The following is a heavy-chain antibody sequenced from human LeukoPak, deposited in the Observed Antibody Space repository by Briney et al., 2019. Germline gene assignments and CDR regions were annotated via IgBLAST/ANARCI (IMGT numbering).Heavy chain of an antibody. CDR2: ISDSGGNT. J-gene: IGHJ4*02. Sequence: PGGSLRLSCAVSGITLSNYGMSWVRQAPGKGLEWVAGISDSGGNTKYADSVKGRFTISRDNPKNTLYLQMNSLRAEDTAVYFCAKLGVVIRVILVGFHKEAYYFESWGQGALVTVSS. D-gene: IGHD3/OR15-3a*01. CDR1: GITLSNYG. CDR3: AKLGVVIRVILVGFHKEAYYFES. V-gene: IGHV3-23*01.